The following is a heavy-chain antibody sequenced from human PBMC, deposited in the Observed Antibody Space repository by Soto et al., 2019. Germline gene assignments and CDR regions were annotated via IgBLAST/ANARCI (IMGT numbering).Heavy chain of an antibody. CDR2: IYYSGST. CDR1: GGSISSSSYY. V-gene: IGHV4-39*01. CDR3: ARHDPEATYYDFWSGPTFAY. Sequence: PSETLSLTCTVSGGSISSSSYYWGWIRQPPGKGLEWIGSIYYSGSTYYNPSLKSRVTISVDTSKNQFSLKLSSVTAAATAVYYCARHDPEATYYDFWSGPTFAYWGQGTLVTVSS. D-gene: IGHD3-3*01. J-gene: IGHJ4*02.